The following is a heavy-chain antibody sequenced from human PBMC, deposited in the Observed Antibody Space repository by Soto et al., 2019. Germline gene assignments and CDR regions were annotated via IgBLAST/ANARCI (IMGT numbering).Heavy chain of an antibody. J-gene: IGHJ4*02. Sequence: EVQMLESGGDLVQPGGSLRLSCAPSGFTFSDYAMSWVRQAPGKGLEWVSSITKDGTATNYPDPVKGRFTISRDNSRNTLYLQMNGLRAEDTALYYCAKDWPGTRTPGLDWWGLGTLVTVSS. D-gene: IGHD1-1*01. CDR1: GFTFSDYA. CDR3: AKDWPGTRTPGLDW. V-gene: IGHV3-23*01. CDR2: ITKDGTAT.